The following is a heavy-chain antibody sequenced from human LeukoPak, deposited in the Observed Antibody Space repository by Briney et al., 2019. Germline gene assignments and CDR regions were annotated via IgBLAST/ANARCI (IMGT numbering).Heavy chain of an antibody. V-gene: IGHV4-34*01. CDR2: INHSRST. J-gene: IGHJ4*02. Sequence: SETLSLTCAVYGGSFSGYYWSWIRQPPGKGLEWIGEINHSRSTNYNPSLNSRVTISVDTSKNQVSLKLTSVTAADTAVYYCARNGYGSGSSWWGQGTLVTVSS. CDR1: GGSFSGYY. D-gene: IGHD3-10*01. CDR3: ARNGYGSGSSW.